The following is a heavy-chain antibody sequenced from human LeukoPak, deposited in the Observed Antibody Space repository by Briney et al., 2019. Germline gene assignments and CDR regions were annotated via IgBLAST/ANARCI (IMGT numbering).Heavy chain of an antibody. D-gene: IGHD5-12*01. J-gene: IGHJ3*02. CDR3: ASASPGLSGYDYGPDAFDI. CDR1: GGSISSYY. V-gene: IGHV4-59*01. Sequence: SETLSLTCTVSGGSISSYYWSWIRQPPGKGLEWIGYIYYSGSTNYNSSLKSRVTISVDTSKNQFSLKLSSVTAADTAVYYCASASPGLSGYDYGPDAFDIWGQGTMVTVSS. CDR2: IYYSGST.